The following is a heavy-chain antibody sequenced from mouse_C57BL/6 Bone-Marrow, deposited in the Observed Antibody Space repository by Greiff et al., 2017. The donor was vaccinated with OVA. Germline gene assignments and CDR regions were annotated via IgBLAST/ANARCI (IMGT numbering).Heavy chain of an antibody. V-gene: IGHV1-81*01. J-gene: IGHJ1*03. Sequence: QVQLQQSGAELARPGASVKLSCKASGYTFTSYGISWVKQRTGQGLEWIGEIYPRSGNTYYNEKFKGKATLTADKSSSTAYMELRSLTSEDSAVYFCARKNYGRGVWYFDVWGTGTTVTVSS. CDR3: ARKNYGRGVWYFDV. CDR2: IYPRSGNT. D-gene: IGHD1-1*01. CDR1: GYTFTSYG.